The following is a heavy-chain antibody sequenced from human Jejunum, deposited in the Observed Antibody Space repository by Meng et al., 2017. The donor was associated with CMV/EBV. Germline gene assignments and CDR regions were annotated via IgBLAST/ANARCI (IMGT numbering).Heavy chain of an antibody. CDR3: ARGFVKYTVTRVGNWFDP. J-gene: IGHJ5*02. CDR1: GGYFSGYY. D-gene: IGHD4-17*01. CDR2: INHSGST. V-gene: IGHV4-34*01. Sequence: QARLHQGVAGRLRPSETLSPTWAFYGGYFSGYYWSRIRQPPGKGLEWIGEINHSGSTNYNPSLKSRVTISVDTSKNQFSLKLSSVTAADTAVYYCARGFVKYTVTRVGNWFDPWGQGTLVTVSS.